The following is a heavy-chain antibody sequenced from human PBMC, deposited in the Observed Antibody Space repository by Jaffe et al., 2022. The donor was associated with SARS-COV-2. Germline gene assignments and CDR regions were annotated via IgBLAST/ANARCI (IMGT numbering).Heavy chain of an antibody. V-gene: IGHV4-34*01. CDR2: VNDSGST. J-gene: IGHJ5*02. Sequence: QVQLQQWGAGLLRPSETLSLTCAVYGGSFSGYYWSWIRQPPGKGLEWLGEVNDSGSTNYNPSLKSRVTISVDTSKNQFYLRLSSVTAADTAVYYCARAGEDNVWGSYRSKSNWFDPWGQGTLVTVSS. CDR3: ARAGEDNVWGSYRSKSNWFDP. CDR1: GGSFSGYY. D-gene: IGHD3-16*02.